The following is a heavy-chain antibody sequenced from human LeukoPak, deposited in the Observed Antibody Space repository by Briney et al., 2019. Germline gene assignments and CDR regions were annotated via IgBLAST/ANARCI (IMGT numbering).Heavy chain of an antibody. CDR2: IRSKAYGGTT. J-gene: IGHJ4*02. D-gene: IGHD3-9*01. Sequence: KPGGSLRLSCTASGFTFGDYAMSWFRRAPGKGLEWVGFIRSKAYGGTTEYAASVKGRFTISRDDSKSIAYLQMNSLKTEDTAVYYCTRATIFPGVYFDYWGQGTLVTVSS. V-gene: IGHV3-49*05. CDR3: TRATIFPGVYFDY. CDR1: GFTFGDYA.